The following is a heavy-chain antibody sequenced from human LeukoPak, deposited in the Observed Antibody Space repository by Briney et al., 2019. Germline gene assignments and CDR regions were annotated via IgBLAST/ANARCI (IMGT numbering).Heavy chain of an antibody. V-gene: IGHV5-51*01. D-gene: IGHD5-18*01. Sequence: GESLKISCKGSGYSFTSYWIGWVRQMPGKGLGWIRIIHPGDSGTRYSPSFQGQVTMSVDESITTAYLQWSSLRASDSAIYYCARGGSYRYGSSDYWGQGTLVTVSS. CDR3: ARGGSYRYGSSDY. CDR2: IHPGDSGT. CDR1: GYSFTSYW. J-gene: IGHJ4*02.